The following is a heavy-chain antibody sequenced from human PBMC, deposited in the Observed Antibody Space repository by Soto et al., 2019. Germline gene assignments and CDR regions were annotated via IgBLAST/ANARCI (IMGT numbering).Heavy chain of an antibody. CDR1: RFTFSDYY. Sequence: QVQLVESGGGLVKPGGSLRLSCAASRFTFSDYYMSWIRQAPGKGLEWVSYISSSSSYTNYADSVKGRFTISRDNAKNSLYLQMNSLRAEDTALYYCARDHHRYSGYDYVDYWGQGTLVTVSS. V-gene: IGHV3-11*05. D-gene: IGHD5-12*01. CDR2: ISSSSSYT. CDR3: ARDHHRYSGYDYVDY. J-gene: IGHJ4*02.